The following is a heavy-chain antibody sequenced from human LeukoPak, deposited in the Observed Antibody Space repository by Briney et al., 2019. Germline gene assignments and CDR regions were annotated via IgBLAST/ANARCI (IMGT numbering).Heavy chain of an antibody. J-gene: IGHJ4*02. Sequence: SETLSLTCTVSGYSISSGYYWGWIRQPPGKGLEWIGSIYHSGSTYYNPSLKSRVTISVDTSKNQFSLKLSSVTAADTAVYYCARAPGGIAAADSFFDYWGQGTLVTVSS. V-gene: IGHV4-38-2*02. D-gene: IGHD6-13*01. CDR3: ARAPGGIAAADSFFDY. CDR2: IYHSGST. CDR1: GYSISSGYY.